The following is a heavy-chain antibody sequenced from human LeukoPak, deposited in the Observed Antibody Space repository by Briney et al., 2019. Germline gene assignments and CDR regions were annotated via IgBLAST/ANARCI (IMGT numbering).Heavy chain of an antibody. CDR1: GFTFSSYG. J-gene: IGHJ3*02. Sequence: SGGSLRLSCAASGFTFSSYGMHWVRQAPGKGLEWVAFIRYDGSNKYYADSVKGRFTISRDNSKNTLYLQMNSLRAEDTAVYYCAKDEETTVLDTDAFDIWGQGTMVTVSS. D-gene: IGHD4-17*01. CDR3: AKDEETTVLDTDAFDI. V-gene: IGHV3-30*02. CDR2: IRYDGSNK.